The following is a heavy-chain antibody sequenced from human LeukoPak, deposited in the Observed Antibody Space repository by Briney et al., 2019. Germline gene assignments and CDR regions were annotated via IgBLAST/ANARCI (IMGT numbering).Heavy chain of an antibody. Sequence: GGALRLSCAASGFTFDDYAMHGVRLAPGKGLEGVSGLSWKRGIIGYADSLKGRFTISRDNDKNSLYLQMNSLRAEDTALYYCAKDRDSIAVAGTIFDYWGQGTLVTVSS. CDR1: GFTFDDYA. J-gene: IGHJ4*02. D-gene: IGHD6-19*01. V-gene: IGHV3-9*01. CDR3: AKDRDSIAVAGTIFDY. CDR2: LSWKRGII.